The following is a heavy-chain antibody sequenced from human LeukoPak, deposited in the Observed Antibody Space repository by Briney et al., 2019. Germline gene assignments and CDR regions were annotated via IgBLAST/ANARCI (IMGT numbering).Heavy chain of an antibody. CDR1: GFTFSSYS. J-gene: IGHJ3*02. CDR2: ISSSSSYI. D-gene: IGHD1-26*01. Sequence: PGGSLRLACAASGFTFSSYSMNWVRQAPGKGLEWVSSISSSSSYIYYADSVKGRFTISRANAKNSLYLQMNSLRAEDTAVYYCARDVELRPAFDIWGQGTMVTVSS. CDR3: ARDVELRPAFDI. V-gene: IGHV3-21*01.